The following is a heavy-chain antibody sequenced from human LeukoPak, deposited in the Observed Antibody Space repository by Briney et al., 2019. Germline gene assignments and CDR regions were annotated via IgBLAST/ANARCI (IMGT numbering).Heavy chain of an antibody. CDR2: IYASGNT. CDR3: ARRQWPYFLTHYFYYGMDV. V-gene: IGHV4-4*07. CDR1: GGSISSYY. J-gene: IGHJ6*02. D-gene: IGHD6-19*01. Sequence: PSETLSLTCTVSGGSISSYYWSWVRQPAGKGLEWIGRIYASGNTNYNPSLKGRVTMTVDTSKNQFSLNLSSVTAADTAVYYCARRQWPYFLTHYFYYGMDVWGQGTTVTVSS.